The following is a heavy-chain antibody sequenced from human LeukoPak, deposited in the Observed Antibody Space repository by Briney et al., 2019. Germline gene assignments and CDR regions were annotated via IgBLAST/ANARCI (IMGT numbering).Heavy chain of an antibody. Sequence: GGSLRLSCAASGFTFSTYWMSWIRQAPGKGLEWVAHISPDGSGKYYVDSVKGRFTISRDNAKNSLRLQMNSLRDEDSAVYYCVTWETGVTIPENSWSQGTLVIVSS. J-gene: IGHJ4*02. CDR3: VTWETGVTIPENS. V-gene: IGHV3-7*01. CDR2: ISPDGSGK. D-gene: IGHD3-10*01. CDR1: GFTFSTYW.